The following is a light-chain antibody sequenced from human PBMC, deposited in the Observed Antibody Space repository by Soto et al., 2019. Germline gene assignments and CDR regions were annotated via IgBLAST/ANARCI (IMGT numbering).Light chain of an antibody. CDR1: SSDVGGFKY. V-gene: IGLV2-8*01. J-gene: IGLJ1*01. CDR3: FSYADTNNFV. CDR2: EVN. Sequence: QSALTQPPSASGSPGQSVSISCSGSSSDVGGFKYVSWYQQQPGKAPKLIIYEVNRRPSGAPDRFSGSKSGNTASLTVSGLQAEDEADYYCFSYADTNNFVFGSGTKLTVL.